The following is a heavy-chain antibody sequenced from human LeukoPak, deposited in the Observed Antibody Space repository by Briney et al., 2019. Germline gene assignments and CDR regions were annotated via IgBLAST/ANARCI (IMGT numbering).Heavy chain of an antibody. J-gene: IGHJ4*02. D-gene: IGHD1-1*01. V-gene: IGHV4-39*07. CDR3: ARDLLAGPGTFDY. CDR2: IHYSGST. Sequence: SETLSLTCTVSGGSISNSGYYWGWIRQPPGKGLEWIGSIHYSGSTYDNPSLKSRVTISVDTSKNQFSLKLTSVTAADTAVYYCARDLLAGPGTFDYWGQGTLVTVSS. CDR1: GGSISNSGYY.